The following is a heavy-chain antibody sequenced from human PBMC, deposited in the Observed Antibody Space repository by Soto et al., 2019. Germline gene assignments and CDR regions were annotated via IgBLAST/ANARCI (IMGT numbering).Heavy chain of an antibody. CDR2: INPNSGGT. J-gene: IGHJ3*02. D-gene: IGHD2-15*01. CDR1: GYTFTGYY. V-gene: IGHV1-2*04. Sequence: ASVKVSCKASGYTFTGYYMHWVRQAPGQGLEWMGWINPNSGGTNYAQRFQGWVTMTRDTSISTAYMELSRLRSDDTAVYYCVRAGVAATPHAFDIWGQGTMVTVSS. CDR3: VRAGVAATPHAFDI.